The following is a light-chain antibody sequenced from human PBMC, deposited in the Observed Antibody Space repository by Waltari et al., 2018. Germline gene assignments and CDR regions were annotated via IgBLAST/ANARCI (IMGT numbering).Light chain of an antibody. J-gene: IGLJ3*02. CDR2: EDN. V-gene: IGLV2-23*01. CDR1: SIDVGSYNL. CDR3: CSYAGSGTTWV. Sequence: QSALTQPASVSGSPGQSITISCTGASIDVGSYNLVSWYQQHPDKAPKLMIYEDNKRPSGVSTRFSGSKSCNPASLTISGLQAEDEADYYCCSYAGSGTTWVFGGGTKLTVL.